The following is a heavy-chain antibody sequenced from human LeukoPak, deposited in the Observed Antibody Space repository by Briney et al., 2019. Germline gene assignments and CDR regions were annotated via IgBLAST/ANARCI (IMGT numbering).Heavy chain of an antibody. Sequence: SDNLSLTCAVYGGSFSGYYWSWIRQPPGKGVGGMGEINHSGSTNYNPSLKSRVTISVDTSKNQFSLKLSSVTAADTAVYYCARGRKSHYGDWQYYFDYWGQGTLVTVSS. D-gene: IGHD4-17*01. CDR2: INHSGST. V-gene: IGHV4-34*01. CDR1: GGSFSGYY. J-gene: IGHJ4*02. CDR3: ARGRKSHYGDWQYYFDY.